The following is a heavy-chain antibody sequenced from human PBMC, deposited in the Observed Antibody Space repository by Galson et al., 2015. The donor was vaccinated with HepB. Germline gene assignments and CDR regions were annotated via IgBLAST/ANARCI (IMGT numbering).Heavy chain of an antibody. CDR1: GYTFTSYA. V-gene: IGHV1-3*01. Sequence: SVKVSCKASGYTFTSYAMHWVRQAPGQRLEWMGWINAGNGNTKYSQKFQGRVTITRDTSASTAYMELSSLRSEDTAVYYCARGSRVLLWFGELFPLDYWGQGTLVTDSS. J-gene: IGHJ4*02. CDR2: INAGNGNT. CDR3: ARGSRVLLWFGELFPLDY. D-gene: IGHD3-10*01.